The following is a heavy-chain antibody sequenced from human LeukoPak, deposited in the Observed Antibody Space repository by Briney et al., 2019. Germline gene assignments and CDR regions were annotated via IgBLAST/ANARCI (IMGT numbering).Heavy chain of an antibody. D-gene: IGHD2-2*02. CDR2: IRSKAYGGTT. CDR1: GFTFGDYA. J-gene: IGHJ4*02. Sequence: PGGSLRLSCTASGFTFGDYAMSWVRQAPGKGLEWVGVIRSKAYGGTTEYAASVKGRFTISRDDSKSIAYLQMNSLKTEDTAVYYCTREGYCSSTSCYTFGYWGQGTLVTVSS. CDR3: TREGYCSSTSCYTFGY. V-gene: IGHV3-49*04.